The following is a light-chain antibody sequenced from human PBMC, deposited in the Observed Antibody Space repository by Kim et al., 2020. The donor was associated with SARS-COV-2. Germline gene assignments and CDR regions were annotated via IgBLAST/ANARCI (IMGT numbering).Light chain of an antibody. CDR2: DNN. CDR3: GTWDDSLSAGWV. Sequence: QSVLTQPSSVSAAPGQKVTISCSGSSSNIGNNFVSWYQQLPGTAPKLLIYDNNIRPSGIPDRFSGSKSGTSATLGITGLQTGDEADYYCGTWDDSLSAGWVFGGGTQLTVL. CDR1: SSNIGNNF. V-gene: IGLV1-51*01. J-gene: IGLJ3*02.